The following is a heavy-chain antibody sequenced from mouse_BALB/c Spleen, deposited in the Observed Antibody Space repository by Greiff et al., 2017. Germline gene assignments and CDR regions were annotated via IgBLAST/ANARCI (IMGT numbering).Heavy chain of an antibody. V-gene: IGHV3-2*02. J-gene: IGHJ2*01. D-gene: IGHD4-1*01. Sequence: EVMLVESGPGLVKPSQSLSLTCTVTGYSITSDYAWNWIRQFPGNKLEWMGYISYSGSTSYNPSLKSRISITRDTSKNQFFLQLNSVTTEDTATYYCARERTGTGLFDYWGQGTTLTVSS. CDR3: ARERTGTGLFDY. CDR2: ISYSGST. CDR1: GYSITSDYA.